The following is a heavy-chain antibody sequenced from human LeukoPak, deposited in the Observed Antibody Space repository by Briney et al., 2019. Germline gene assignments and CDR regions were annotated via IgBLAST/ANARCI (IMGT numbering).Heavy chain of an antibody. Sequence: GASVKVPCKASGYTFTSYGISWVRQAPRQGLEWMGWISAYNGNTNYAQKLQGRVTMTTDTSTSTAYMELRSLRSDDTAVYYCARAPTLAVAGTGFDYWGQGTLVTVSS. V-gene: IGHV1-18*04. CDR1: GYTFTSYG. CDR3: ARAPTLAVAGTGFDY. J-gene: IGHJ4*02. CDR2: ISAYNGNT. D-gene: IGHD6-19*01.